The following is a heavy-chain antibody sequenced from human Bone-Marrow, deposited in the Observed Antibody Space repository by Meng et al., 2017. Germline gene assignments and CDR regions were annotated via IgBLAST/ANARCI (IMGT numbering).Heavy chain of an antibody. V-gene: IGHV3-30*04. CDR1: GFTFSRYA. CDR3: ARDAGLVDTAMVPFDP. Sequence: SLKISCAASGFTFSRYAMHWVRQAPGKGLEWVAVISYDGSNKYYADYVKGRFTISRDNSKNTLYLQMNSLRAEDTAVYYCARDAGLVDTAMVPFDPWGQGTLVTVSS. J-gene: IGHJ5*02. D-gene: IGHD5-18*01. CDR2: ISYDGSNK.